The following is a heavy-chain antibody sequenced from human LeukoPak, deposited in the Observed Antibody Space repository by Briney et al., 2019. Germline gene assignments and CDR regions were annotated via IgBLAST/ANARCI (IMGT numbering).Heavy chain of an antibody. Sequence: SETLSLTCTVSGGSISSYYWSWIRQPPGKGLEWIGCIYYSGSTYYNPSLKSRVTISVDTSKNQFSLKLSSVTAADTAVYYCARKRTGSDYFDYWGQGTLVTVSS. D-gene: IGHD1-14*01. CDR1: GGSISSYY. CDR2: IYYSGST. CDR3: ARKRTGSDYFDY. V-gene: IGHV4-30-4*08. J-gene: IGHJ4*02.